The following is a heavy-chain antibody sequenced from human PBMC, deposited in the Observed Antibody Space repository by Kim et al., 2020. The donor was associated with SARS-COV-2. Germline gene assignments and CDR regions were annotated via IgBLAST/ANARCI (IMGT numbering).Heavy chain of an antibody. CDR1: RGSISGSDYY. J-gene: IGHJ3*02. D-gene: IGHD1-1*01. Sequence: SETLSLTCTVSRGSISGSDYYWGWIRQPPGKGLEWVGSIYYSGSTYYNPSLKSRVTILVDTSKNQFSLKLTSVTAADTAMYYCAGFSGTSFKYAFDIWGQGTMVTVSS. CDR2: IYYSGST. CDR3: AGFSGTSFKYAFDI. V-gene: IGHV4-39*07.